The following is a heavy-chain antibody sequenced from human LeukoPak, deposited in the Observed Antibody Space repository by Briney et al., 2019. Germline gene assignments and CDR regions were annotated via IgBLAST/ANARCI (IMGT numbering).Heavy chain of an antibody. CDR1: VYTITDYY. Sequence: ASVKVSCKASVYTITDYYMHWVRQAPGHRLEWMGWINHNSGGTNYAQKFQGRVTMTRDTSISTAYMELSRLRSDDTAVYYCARASYYYDSSGYPWYYFDYWGQGTLVTVSS. J-gene: IGHJ4*02. D-gene: IGHD3-22*01. V-gene: IGHV1-2*02. CDR3: ARASYYYDSSGYPWYYFDY. CDR2: INHNSGGT.